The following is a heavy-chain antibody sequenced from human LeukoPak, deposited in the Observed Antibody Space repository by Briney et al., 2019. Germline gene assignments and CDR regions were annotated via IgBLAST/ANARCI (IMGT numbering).Heavy chain of an antibody. Sequence: ASVKVSCKASGYTFTGYYMHWVRQAPGQGLEWMGWINPNSGGTNYAQQFQGRVTMTRDTSITTAYMELTRLRSDDTAVYYCARDGDIVATAYYWGQGTLVTVSS. D-gene: IGHD5-12*01. V-gene: IGHV1-2*02. CDR1: GYTFTGYY. CDR3: ARDGDIVATAYY. J-gene: IGHJ4*02. CDR2: INPNSGGT.